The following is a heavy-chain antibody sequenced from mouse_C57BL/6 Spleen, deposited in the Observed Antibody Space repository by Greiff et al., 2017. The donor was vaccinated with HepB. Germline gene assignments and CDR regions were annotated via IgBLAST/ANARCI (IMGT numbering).Heavy chain of an antibody. CDR2: IYPYNGVS. Sequence: VQLKESGPELVKPGASVKISCKASGYSFTGYYMHWVKQSHGNILDWIGYIYPYNGVSSYNQKFKGKATLTVDKSSSTAYMELRSLTSEDSAVYYFAPSFYEYDGNYAMDYWGQGTSVTVSS. V-gene: IGHV1-31*01. CDR3: APSFYEYDGNYAMDY. J-gene: IGHJ4*01. CDR1: GYSFTGYY. D-gene: IGHD2-4*01.